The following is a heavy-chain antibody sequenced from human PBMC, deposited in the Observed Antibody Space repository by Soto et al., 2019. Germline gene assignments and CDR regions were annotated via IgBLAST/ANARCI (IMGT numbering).Heavy chain of an antibody. Sequence: EASVKVSCKASGYTFTSYGFNWVRQAPGQGLEWMGWISPYNGDTNYAQKFQGRVTLTTDTSTSTAYMELRSLTSDDTAVYYCARTPRAQMIVLEAATRFDYWGQGTLVTVSS. CDR3: ARTPRAQMIVLEAATRFDY. J-gene: IGHJ4*02. D-gene: IGHD2-15*01. CDR1: GYTFTSYG. V-gene: IGHV1-18*04. CDR2: ISPYNGDT.